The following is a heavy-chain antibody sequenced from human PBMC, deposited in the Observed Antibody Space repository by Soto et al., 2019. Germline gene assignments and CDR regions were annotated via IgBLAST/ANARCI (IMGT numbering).Heavy chain of an antibody. V-gene: IGHV1-18*01. CDR3: ARCYCSVGSCYACWHFDL. Sequence: QVPLVQSGAEVKKPGASVKVSCQASGYTFTNYVIAWVRQAPGKALEWMEWSAASTKKTDQAQNFQGRVPRTIDTSTNPANMELGSLRSDDTAVYYCARCYCSVGSCYACWHFDLWGRGTLVTVSS. CDR2: SAASTKKT. J-gene: IGHJ2*01. D-gene: IGHD2-15*01. CDR1: GYTFTNYV.